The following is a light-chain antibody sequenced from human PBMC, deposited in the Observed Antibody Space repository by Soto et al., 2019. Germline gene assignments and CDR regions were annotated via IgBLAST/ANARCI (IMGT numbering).Light chain of an antibody. J-gene: IGKJ5*01. V-gene: IGKV3-20*01. CDR1: QSVGSSY. CDR3: QQYDKWPPAP. Sequence: GLKQSPGTVSLSPGERATLSCRASQSVGSSYLAWYQQKPGQAPRVLIYGASNRATGIPDRFSGSGSGTDFTLTISRLEPEDFAVYYCQQYDKWPPAPFGQRRRPAVK. CDR2: GAS.